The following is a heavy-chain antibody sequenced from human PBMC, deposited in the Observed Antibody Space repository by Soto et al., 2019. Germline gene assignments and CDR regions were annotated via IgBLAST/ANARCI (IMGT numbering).Heavy chain of an antibody. CDR1: GFTFSSYS. Sequence: EVQLVESGGGLVKPGGSLRLSCATSGFTFSSYSMNWVRQAPGKRLEWVSSISSISSYIYYAEPVKGRFTTSRDNAKNSLYLQMTSLRAEDTAVYYCAREVSNYRGYDFDYWGQRTLVTVSS. CDR3: AREVSNYRGYDFDY. D-gene: IGHD5-12*01. CDR2: ISSISSYI. J-gene: IGHJ4*02. V-gene: IGHV3-21*01.